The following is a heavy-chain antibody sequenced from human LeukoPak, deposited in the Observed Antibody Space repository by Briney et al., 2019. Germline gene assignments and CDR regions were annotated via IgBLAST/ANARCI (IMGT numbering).Heavy chain of an antibody. CDR3: ARDLRSCSGGECYEYKWFDP. D-gene: IGHD2-21*01. J-gene: IGHJ5*02. CDR2: IYGGGST. V-gene: IGHV3-53*04. Sequence: GGSLRLSCGASGFTVNSNYMAWVRQAPGKGLEWVAFIYGGGSTHYSESVRGRFTISRHNSNNTLYLQVGSLRPEDTGVYYCARDLRSCSGGECYEYKWFDPWGQGTLVTVSS. CDR1: GFTVNSNY.